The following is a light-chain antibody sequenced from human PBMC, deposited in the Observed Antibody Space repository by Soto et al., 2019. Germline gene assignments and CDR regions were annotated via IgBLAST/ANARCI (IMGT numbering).Light chain of an antibody. Sequence: DIVMTQSPAILSVSPGERATLSCRASQSVETFLAWFQHKAGQAPRLLIFGASTRAAGVPARFSGGGSGTEFTLTIDSLRSEDFAVYYCQQYDKWPPSNTFGQGTKLEIK. J-gene: IGKJ2*01. CDR3: QQYDKWPPSNT. CDR1: QSVETF. CDR2: GAS. V-gene: IGKV3-15*01.